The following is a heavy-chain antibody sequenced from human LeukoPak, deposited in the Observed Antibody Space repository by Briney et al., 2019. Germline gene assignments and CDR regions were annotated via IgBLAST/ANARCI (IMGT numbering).Heavy chain of an antibody. V-gene: IGHV3-23*01. J-gene: IGHJ4*02. Sequence: GGSLRLSCAASGFTISSYSMNWVRQAPGKGLEWVSAISNNGGYTYYADSVQGRFTISRDNSKSTLCLQMNSLRAEDTAVYYCAKQLGYCSDGSCYFPYWGQGTLVTASS. CDR1: GFTISSYS. CDR3: AKQLGYCSDGSCYFPY. D-gene: IGHD2-15*01. CDR2: ISNNGGYT.